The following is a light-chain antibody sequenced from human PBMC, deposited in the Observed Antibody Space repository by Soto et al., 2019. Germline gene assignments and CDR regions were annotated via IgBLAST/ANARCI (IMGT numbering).Light chain of an antibody. CDR1: SSDVGGYNY. CDR2: HVS. J-gene: IGLJ1*01. V-gene: IGLV2-14*03. CDR3: SSYASSSTLYV. Sequence: QSALTQPASVSGSPGQSITISCTGTSSDVGGYNYASWYQQHPGKAPKLMIYHVSNRPSGVSNRFSGSKSGNTASLTISGLQAEDEADYYCSSYASSSTLYVFGAGTKVTVL.